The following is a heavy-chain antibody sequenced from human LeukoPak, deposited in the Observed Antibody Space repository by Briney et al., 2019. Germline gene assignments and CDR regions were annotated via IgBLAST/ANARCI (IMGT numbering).Heavy chain of an antibody. D-gene: IGHD6-19*01. V-gene: IGHV3-48*04. CDR1: GFTFSRYS. CDR2: ISSGSSTL. Sequence: PGGSLRLSCAASGFTFSRYSMNWVRQAPGKGLEWVSYISSGSSTLHYADSVKGRFTISRDDAKNSLYLQMNSLRAEDTALYYCVRDGGITSGWYYLDYWGQGTLVTVSS. J-gene: IGHJ4*02. CDR3: VRDGGITSGWYYLDY.